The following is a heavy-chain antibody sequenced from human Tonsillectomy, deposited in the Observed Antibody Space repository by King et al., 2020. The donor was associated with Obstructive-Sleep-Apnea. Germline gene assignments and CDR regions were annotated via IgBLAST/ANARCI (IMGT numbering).Heavy chain of an antibody. J-gene: IGHJ4*02. CDR3: AGGAMDSSGYDPFDY. CDR1: GFTFSNYA. Sequence: VQLVESGGGVVQPGRSLRLSCAASGFTFSNYAMHWVRQAPGKGLEWVAVISYDGNNKYYADSVKGRFTISRDNSKNTLYLQMNNLRTEDTAVYYCAGGAMDSSGYDPFDYWGQETLVTVSS. CDR2: ISYDGNNK. D-gene: IGHD3-22*01. V-gene: IGHV3-30*04.